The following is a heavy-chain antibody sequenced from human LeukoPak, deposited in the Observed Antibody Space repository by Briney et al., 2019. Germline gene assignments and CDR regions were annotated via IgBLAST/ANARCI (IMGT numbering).Heavy chain of an antibody. D-gene: IGHD5-12*01. Sequence: TSVKVSCNASGYTFTCYYMHWVRHAPGQGLEWMGWINPNSGGTNYAQKFQGRVTMTRDTSITTAYMELNMLRLDATAVYYCVSGGVATYFDYWDQGTLVTVSS. CDR2: INPNSGGT. CDR3: VSGGVATYFDY. J-gene: IGHJ4*02. CDR1: GYTFTCYY. V-gene: IGHV1-2*02.